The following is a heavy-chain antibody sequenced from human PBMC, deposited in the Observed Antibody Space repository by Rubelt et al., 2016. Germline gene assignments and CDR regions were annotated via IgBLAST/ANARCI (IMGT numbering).Heavy chain of an antibody. D-gene: IGHD1-26*01. CDR2: IYYRGST. CDR1: GAFINNYY. Sequence: QVQLQESGPGLVKPSETLSLTCTVSGAFINNYYWSWIRQPPGKGLEWIGNIYYRGSTNYNPSLKSRVSMSVDTSKNQFSLERSSVTTADSAVYYCARGTYSGTYYMYFDHWGQGTLVTVSS. V-gene: IGHV4-59*01. CDR3: ARGTYSGTYYMYFDH. J-gene: IGHJ4*02.